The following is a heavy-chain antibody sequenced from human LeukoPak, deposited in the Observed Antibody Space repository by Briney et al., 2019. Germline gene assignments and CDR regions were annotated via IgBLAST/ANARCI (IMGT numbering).Heavy chain of an antibody. Sequence: SETLSLTCAVYGGSFSGYYWSWIRQPPGKGLEWIGEINHSGSTNYNPSLKSRVTISVDTSKNQFSLKLSSVTAADTAVYYCARARGMIQDNWGQGTLVTVSS. CDR3: ARARGMIQDN. CDR2: INHSGST. D-gene: IGHD3-16*01. V-gene: IGHV4-34*01. J-gene: IGHJ4*02. CDR1: GGSFSGYY.